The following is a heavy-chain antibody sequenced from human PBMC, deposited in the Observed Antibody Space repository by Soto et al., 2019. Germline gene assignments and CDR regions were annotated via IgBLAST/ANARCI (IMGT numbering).Heavy chain of an antibody. D-gene: IGHD5-18*01. CDR2: INAGTGDT. CDR3: ATIIGGYVH. CDR1: GFTFSNDA. J-gene: IGHJ4*02. Sequence: GASVKVSCKGSGFTFSNDAIHWVCQAPGQRLEWMGWINAGTGDTKYSQEFLGRVTITRNKSASTAYMELRSLKSEDKALYYCATIIGGYVHWGQGAMVTVCS. V-gene: IGHV1-3*01.